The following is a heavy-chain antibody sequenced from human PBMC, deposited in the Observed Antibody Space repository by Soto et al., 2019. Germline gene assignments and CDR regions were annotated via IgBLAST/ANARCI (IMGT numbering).Heavy chain of an antibody. J-gene: IGHJ4*02. CDR1: GGSISSYY. V-gene: IGHV4-59*01. D-gene: IGHD3-10*01. CDR3: ARARITMVRGVISAGDFDY. CDR2: IYYSGST. Sequence: SETLSLTCTVSGGSISSYYWSWIRQPPGKGLEWIGYIYYSGSTNYNPSLKSRVTISVDTSKNQFSLKLSSVTAADTAVYYCARARITMVRGVISAGDFDYWGQGTLVTVSS.